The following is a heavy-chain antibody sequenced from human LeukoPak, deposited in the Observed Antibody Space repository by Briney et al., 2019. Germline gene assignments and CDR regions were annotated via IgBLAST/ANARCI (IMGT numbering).Heavy chain of an antibody. CDR1: GGSFSGYY. J-gene: IGHJ4*02. D-gene: IGHD3-16*02. CDR2: INHSGST. Sequence: PSETLSLTCAVYGGSFSGYYWSWIRQPPGKGLEWIGEINHSGSTNYNPSLKSRVTTSVDTSKNQFSLKLSSVTAADTAVYYCARVAYYDYIWGSYRLWYYFDYWGQGTLATVSS. V-gene: IGHV4-34*01. CDR3: ARVAYYDYIWGSYRLWYYFDY.